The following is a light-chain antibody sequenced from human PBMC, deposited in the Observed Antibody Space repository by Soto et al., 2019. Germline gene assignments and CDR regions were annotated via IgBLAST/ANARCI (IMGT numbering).Light chain of an antibody. CDR2: YDS. CDR1: NIGSKS. J-gene: IGLJ3*02. V-gene: IGLV3-21*04. Sequence: SYELTQPPSVSMAPGKTARITCGGNNIGSKSVHWYQQKPGQAPVLVIYYDSDRPSGIPERFSGSNSGNTATLTISRVEAGDEADYYCQVWDSSSGVFGGGTKLTVL. CDR3: QVWDSSSGV.